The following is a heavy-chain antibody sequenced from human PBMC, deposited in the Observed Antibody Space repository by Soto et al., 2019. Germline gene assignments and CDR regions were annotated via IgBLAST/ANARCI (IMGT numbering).Heavy chain of an antibody. Sequence: TLSLTCAVSGASISSGDYYWSWIRQPPGKGLEWIGYIYYSGSTYYNPSLKSRVTISVDTSKNQFSLKLSSVTAADTDVYYCAREGYGSAPEWGQGTPVTVYS. CDR2: IYYSGST. CDR1: GASISSGDYY. D-gene: IGHD3-10*01. J-gene: IGHJ4*02. V-gene: IGHV4-30-4*01. CDR3: AREGYGSAPE.